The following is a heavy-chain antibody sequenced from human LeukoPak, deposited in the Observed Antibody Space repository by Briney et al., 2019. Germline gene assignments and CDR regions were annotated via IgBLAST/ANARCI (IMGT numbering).Heavy chain of an antibody. D-gene: IGHD3-10*01. CDR1: GGTFSSYA. Sequence: SVKVSCKASGGTFSSYAISWVRQAPGQGLEWMGGIIPIFGTANYAQKFQGRVTITADESTSTAYMELSSLRSEDTAVYYCARALGITMVRGGYYFDYWGQGTLVTVSS. CDR3: ARALGITMVRGGYYFDY. J-gene: IGHJ4*02. V-gene: IGHV1-69*13. CDR2: IIPIFGTA.